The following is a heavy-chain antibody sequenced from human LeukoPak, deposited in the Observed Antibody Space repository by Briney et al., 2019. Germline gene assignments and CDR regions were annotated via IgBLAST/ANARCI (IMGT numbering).Heavy chain of an antibody. CDR1: GYSISSGFY. CDR2: IYHSGST. V-gene: IGHV4-38-2*02. CDR3: ARHVLSRSITGIYYFDY. J-gene: IGHJ4*02. D-gene: IGHD1-20*01. Sequence: SETLSLTCTVSGYSISSGFYWGWIRQPPGKGPEWIGSIYHSGSTHYNSSLKSRVTMSVDTSKNQFSLKLSSVTAADTAVYYCARHVLSRSITGIYYFDYWGQGTLVTVSS.